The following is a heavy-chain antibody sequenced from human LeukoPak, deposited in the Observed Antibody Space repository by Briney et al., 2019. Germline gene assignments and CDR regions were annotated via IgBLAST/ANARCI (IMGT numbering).Heavy chain of an antibody. CDR2: ISYDGSNK. D-gene: IGHD3-10*01. CDR1: GFTFSTSW. V-gene: IGHV3-30-3*01. Sequence: PGGSLRLSCAASGFTFSTSWMHWVRQAPGKGLEWVAVISYDGSNKYYADSVKGRFTISRDNSKNTLYLQMNSLRAEDTAVYYCARDWVYYYGSGRPTVNNWFDPWGQGTLVTVSS. CDR3: ARDWVYYYGSGRPTVNNWFDP. J-gene: IGHJ5*02.